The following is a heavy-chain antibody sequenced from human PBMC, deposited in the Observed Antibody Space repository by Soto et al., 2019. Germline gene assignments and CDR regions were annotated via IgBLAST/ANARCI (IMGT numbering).Heavy chain of an antibody. CDR1: GGTFSSYA. V-gene: IGHV1-69*13. CDR2: IIPIFGTA. D-gene: IGHD3-3*01. J-gene: IGHJ6*02. CDR3: ARCYDFWSGYYYYGMDV. Sequence: ASVKVSCKASGGTFSSYAISWVRQAPGQGLEWMGGIIPIFGTANYAQKFQGRVTITADESTSTAYMELSSLRSEDTAVYYCARCYDFWSGYYYYGMDVWGQGTTVTVSS.